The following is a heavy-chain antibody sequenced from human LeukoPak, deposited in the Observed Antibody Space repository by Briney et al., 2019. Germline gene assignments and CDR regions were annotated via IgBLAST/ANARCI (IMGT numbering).Heavy chain of an antibody. CDR2: ISWNSGYI. D-gene: IGHD6-19*01. CDR1: GFTFDNYA. Sequence: PGRSLRLSCAASGFTFDNYAMHWVRQAPGKGLEWLSIISWNSGYIGYADSVKGRFTISRDNAKKSLDLQMNSLRAEDTAFYYCAKVRGTYSSGYFFDYWGQGTLGTVSS. J-gene: IGHJ4*02. CDR3: AKVRGTYSSGYFFDY. V-gene: IGHV3-9*01.